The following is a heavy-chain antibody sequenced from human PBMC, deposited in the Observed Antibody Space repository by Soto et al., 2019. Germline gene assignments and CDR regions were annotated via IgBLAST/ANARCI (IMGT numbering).Heavy chain of an antibody. J-gene: IGHJ3*02. CDR1: GGTISSYY. CDR3: AREFSLYSSGWYAFDI. Sequence: SETLSLTCTVSGGTISSYYWSWIRQPPGKGLEWIGYIYYSGSTNYNPSLKSRVTISVDTSKNQFSLKLSSVTAADTAVYYCAREFSLYSSGWYAFDIWGQGTMVTVTS. V-gene: IGHV4-59*01. D-gene: IGHD6-19*01. CDR2: IYYSGST.